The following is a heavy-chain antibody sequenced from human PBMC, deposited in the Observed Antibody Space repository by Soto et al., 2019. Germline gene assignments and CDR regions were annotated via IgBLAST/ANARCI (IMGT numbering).Heavy chain of an antibody. V-gene: IGHV3-23*01. CDR2: ITASADTT. J-gene: IGHJ3*02. D-gene: IGHD2-2*01. CDR1: AFTFRSYA. CDR3: ATVRPLRDCTSTSCLGAFDI. Sequence: EEQLLESGGGLERPGGSLRLSCAASAFTFRSYAMSWVRQAPGKGLEWVSAITASADTTYYADSVKGRFTISRDNSRNTLYLRMNSLRAEDTAVYYCATVRPLRDCTSTSCLGAFDIWGQGTMVTVS.